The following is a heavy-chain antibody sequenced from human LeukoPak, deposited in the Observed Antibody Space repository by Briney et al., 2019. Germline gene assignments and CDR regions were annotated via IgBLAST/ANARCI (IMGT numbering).Heavy chain of an antibody. CDR3: ARVLATVTTGGMDV. CDR1: GGSVSSGSYY. D-gene: IGHD4-17*01. CDR2: IYYSGST. J-gene: IGHJ6*04. V-gene: IGHV4-61*01. Sequence: KPSETLSLTCTVSGGSVSSGSYYWSWIRQPPGKGLEWIGYIYYSGSTYYNPSLKSRVTISVDTSNNQFSLKLSSVTAADTAVYYCARVLATVTTGGMDVWGKGTTVTVSS.